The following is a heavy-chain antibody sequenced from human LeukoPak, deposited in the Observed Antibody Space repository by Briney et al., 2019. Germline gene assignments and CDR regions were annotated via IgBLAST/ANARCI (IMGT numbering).Heavy chain of an antibody. J-gene: IGHJ4*02. D-gene: IGHD2-2*01. V-gene: IGHV4-59*01. CDR2: VTYSGST. CDR3: VRAHPLGYCSSSICQPYFDY. CDR1: GGSIGNFY. Sequence: SETLSLTCTVSGGSIGNFYWTWIRQPPGKGLEWIGFVTYSGSTNYNPSLKNRVTISVDTSKNQFSLGLNSVTAADTAVYFCVRAHPLGYCSSSICQPYFDYWGQGTLVTVSS.